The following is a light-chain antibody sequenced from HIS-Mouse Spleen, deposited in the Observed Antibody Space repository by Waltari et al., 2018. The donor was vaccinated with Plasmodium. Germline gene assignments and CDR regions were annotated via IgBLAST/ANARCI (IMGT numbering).Light chain of an antibody. CDR2: EVS. J-gene: IGLJ3*02. CDR1: SNDVGGYNY. V-gene: IGLV2-8*01. CDR3: SSYAGSNWV. Sequence: QSALTQPPSASGSPGQSVTISCTGTSNDVGGYNYVSWYQQHPGKAPKLMIYEVSKRPSGVPDRFSGSKSGNTASLTVSGLQAEDEADYYCSSYAGSNWVFGGGTKLTVL.